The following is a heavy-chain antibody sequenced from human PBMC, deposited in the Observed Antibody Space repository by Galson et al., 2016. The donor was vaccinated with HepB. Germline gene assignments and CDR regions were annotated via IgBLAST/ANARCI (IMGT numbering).Heavy chain of an antibody. V-gene: IGHV1-18*01. CDR2: ISTYKGDT. D-gene: IGHD3-10*01. Sequence: SVKVSCKASGYTFTDYGISWVRQAPGQGLEWMGWISTYKGDTHYGQKAQARVTMTTDTSTSTAYLELRSLTSDDTAVYYCARGYYGSGSYYYFFYGMDVWGKGTTVTVSS. CDR3: ARGYYGSGSYYYFFYGMDV. CDR1: GYTFTDYG. J-gene: IGHJ6*04.